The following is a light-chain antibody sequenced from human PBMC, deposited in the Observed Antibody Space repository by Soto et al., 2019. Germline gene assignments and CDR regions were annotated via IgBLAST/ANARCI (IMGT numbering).Light chain of an antibody. J-gene: IGKJ1*01. V-gene: IGKV1-5*03. Sequence: IQLTQSPSTLSASVGDRVSITCRASQGISRWLAWYQHKPGKAPNLLIYKASVLESGVPSRFSGSGSGTEFTLTITRLQPDDFANYCCQQYGSYSRTFGQGTKVEI. CDR1: QGISRW. CDR3: QQYGSYSRT. CDR2: KAS.